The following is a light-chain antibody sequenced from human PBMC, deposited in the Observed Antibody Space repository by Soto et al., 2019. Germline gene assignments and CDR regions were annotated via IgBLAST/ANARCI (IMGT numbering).Light chain of an antibody. V-gene: IGKV3-20*01. CDR1: QSVSNNY. CDR2: GAS. J-gene: IGKJ1*01. Sequence: EIVLTQSPVTLSLSPGERATLSCRASQSVSNNYLAWYQQKPGQATRLLIYGASNRATGIPDRFSGSGSGTDFTLTISRLEPEDFAVYYCQQYGSSGTFGQGTKVEIK. CDR3: QQYGSSGT.